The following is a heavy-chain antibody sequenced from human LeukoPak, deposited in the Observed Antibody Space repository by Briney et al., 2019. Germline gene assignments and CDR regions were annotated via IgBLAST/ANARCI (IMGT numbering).Heavy chain of an antibody. CDR3: ARDLSETMVRGVIIPFDY. Sequence: GGSLRLSCVASGFTFSRNGIHWVRQAPGKGLEWVSYISSSSSTIYYADSVKGRFTISRDNAKNSLYLQMNSLRAEDTAVYYCARDLSETMVRGVIIPFDYWGQGTLVTVSS. D-gene: IGHD3-10*01. CDR2: ISSSSSTI. V-gene: IGHV3-48*01. CDR1: GFTFSRNG. J-gene: IGHJ4*02.